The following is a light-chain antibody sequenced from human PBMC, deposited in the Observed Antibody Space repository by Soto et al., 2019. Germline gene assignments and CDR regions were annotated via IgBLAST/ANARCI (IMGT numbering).Light chain of an antibody. J-gene: IGKJ3*01. CDR2: GAS. Sequence: EIVLTQSPATLSLSPGEIATLSCRASQSVSSYLAWYQQKPGQAPRLLIYGASRRATGIPDRFSGGGSGTDFILNISRLEPEDFAVYYCQHYDNTPPSVTFGPGTKVDIK. V-gene: IGKV3-20*01. CDR3: QHYDNTPPSVT. CDR1: QSVSSY.